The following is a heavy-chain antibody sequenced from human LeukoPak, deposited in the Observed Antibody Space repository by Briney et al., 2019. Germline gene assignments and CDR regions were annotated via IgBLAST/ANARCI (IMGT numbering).Heavy chain of an antibody. CDR3: ARDDIEYCSATSCGWFDP. D-gene: IGHD2-2*01. Sequence: ASVKVSCKASGYMFSTYGINWVRQAPGQGLEWMGWSGTYNDNTKYAEKFQGRVTMTADTSTSTAYMELRSLRSADTAVYYCARDDIEYCSATSCGWFDPWGQGTLVTVSS. J-gene: IGHJ5*02. CDR1: GYMFSTYG. V-gene: IGHV1-18*01. CDR2: SGTYNDNT.